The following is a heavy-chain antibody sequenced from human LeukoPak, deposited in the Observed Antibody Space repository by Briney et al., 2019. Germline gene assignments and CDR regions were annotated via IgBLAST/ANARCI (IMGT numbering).Heavy chain of an antibody. CDR3: ARESEYSRSVVMEY. Sequence: ASVKVSCEASGYTFTTYGISWVRQSPGQGLEWMGWISAYNGNTNYAQKVQGRVTMTRDTSTSTAYMELRSLTSDDTAVYYCARESEYSRSVVMEYWGQGTLVTVSS. CDR2: ISAYNGNT. D-gene: IGHD6-6*01. J-gene: IGHJ4*02. V-gene: IGHV1-18*01. CDR1: GYTFTTYG.